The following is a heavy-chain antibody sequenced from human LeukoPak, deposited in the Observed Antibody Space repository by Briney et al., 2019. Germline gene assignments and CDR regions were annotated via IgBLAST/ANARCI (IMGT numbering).Heavy chain of an antibody. D-gene: IGHD1-14*01. CDR3: ARTNPWELKYYFDY. CDR1: GYTFTSYA. V-gene: IGHV7-4-1*02. J-gene: IGHJ4*02. Sequence: ASVKVSCKASGYTFTSYAMNWVRQAPGQGLEWMGWINTNTGNPTYAQGSTGRFVFSLDTSVSTAYLQISSLKAEDTAVYYCARTNPWELKYYFDYWGQGTLVTVSS. CDR2: INTNTGNP.